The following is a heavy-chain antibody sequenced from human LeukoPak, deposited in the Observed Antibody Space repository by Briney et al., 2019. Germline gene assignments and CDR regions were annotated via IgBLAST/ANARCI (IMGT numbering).Heavy chain of an antibody. CDR2: IYSSGTT. CDR3: GRRPAVDGRIDN. V-gene: IGHV4-59*02. J-gene: IGHJ4*02. Sequence: PSETLSLTCVVSGGSVHRSFWTWVRQPPGKGLEWIGRIYSSGTTDYSPSLKSRLTIAIDTSKNQFSLRLASVTAADTAVYYCGRRPAVDGRIDNWGQGILVAVSS. D-gene: IGHD3/OR15-3a*01. CDR1: GGSVHRSF.